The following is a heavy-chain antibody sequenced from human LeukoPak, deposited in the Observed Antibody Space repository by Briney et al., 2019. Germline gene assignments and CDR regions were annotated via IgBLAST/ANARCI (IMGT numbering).Heavy chain of an antibody. CDR1: GFTFSSYA. CDR3: ARVFSDYDFWSGYSLSYYYYGMDV. Sequence: PGRSLRLSCAASGFTFSSYAMHWARQAPGKGLEWVAVISYDGSNKYYAGSVKGRFTISRDNSKNTLYLQMNSLRAEDTAVYYCARVFSDYDFWSGYSLSYYYYGMDVWGQGTTVTVSS. J-gene: IGHJ6*02. D-gene: IGHD3-3*01. CDR2: ISYDGSNK. V-gene: IGHV3-30-3*01.